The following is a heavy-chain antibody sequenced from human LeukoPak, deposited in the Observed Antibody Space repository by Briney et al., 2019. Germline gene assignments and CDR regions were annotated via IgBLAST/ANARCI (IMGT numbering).Heavy chain of an antibody. CDR3: ARGRNVLRYFDWLPSPIAPYGMDV. J-gene: IGHJ6*02. CDR2: MNPNSANT. Sequence: ASVKVSCKASGYTFTSYDINWVRQATGQGLEWMGWMNPNSANTGCAQKFQGRVTMTRNTSISTAYMELSSLRSEDTAVYYCARGRNVLRYFDWLPSPIAPYGMDVWGQGTTVTVSS. V-gene: IGHV1-8*01. CDR1: GYTFTSYD. D-gene: IGHD3-9*01.